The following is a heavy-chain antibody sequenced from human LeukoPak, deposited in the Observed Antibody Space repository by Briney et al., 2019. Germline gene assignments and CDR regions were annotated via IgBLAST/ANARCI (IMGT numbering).Heavy chain of an antibody. Sequence: GGSLRLSCAASGFTFSSYSMNWVRQAPGKGLEWVSSISSSSSYIYYADSAKGRFAISRDNAKNSLYLQMNSLRAEDTALYYCAREVSEGFDFWGQGTLVTVSS. CDR2: ISSSSSYI. CDR1: GFTFSSYS. CDR3: AREVSEGFDF. V-gene: IGHV3-21*01. D-gene: IGHD3-22*01. J-gene: IGHJ4*02.